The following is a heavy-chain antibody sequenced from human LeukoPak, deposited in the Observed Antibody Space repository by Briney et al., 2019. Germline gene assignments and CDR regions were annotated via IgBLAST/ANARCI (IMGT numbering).Heavy chain of an antibody. D-gene: IGHD3-22*01. CDR3: TTYYDSGPSKD. CDR2: IKKDGSDQ. J-gene: IGHJ4*02. V-gene: IGHV3-7*05. Sequence: GGSLRLSCAAPGFTFSSYWTTWVRQAPGKRLEWVDNIKKDGSDQYYGDSVKGRFTSSRDNTKNSLFLQMNSLRAEDTAMYYCTTYYDSGPSKDWGQGTLVTVSS. CDR1: GFTFSSYW.